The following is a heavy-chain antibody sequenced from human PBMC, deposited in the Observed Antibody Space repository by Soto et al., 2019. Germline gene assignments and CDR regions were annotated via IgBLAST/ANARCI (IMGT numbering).Heavy chain of an antibody. D-gene: IGHD3-10*01. V-gene: IGHV3-48*03. CDR2: INSSGSLI. J-gene: IGHJ4*02. CDR3: ARETSYGQSATIVGEF. CDR1: GFRFNEYE. Sequence: EVQLVESGGGLVQPGGSLRLSCVGSGFRFNEYEINWVRQAPGKGLEWISYINSSGSLIYYAASVKGRFTISRDNYKDSVYLQMNSLRADDTALYYCARETSYGQSATIVGEFWGQGTLVTVSS.